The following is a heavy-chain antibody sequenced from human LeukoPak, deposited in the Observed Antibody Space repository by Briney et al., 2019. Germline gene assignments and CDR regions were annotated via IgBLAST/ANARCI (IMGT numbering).Heavy chain of an antibody. CDR1: GYTFTGYY. CDR2: INPNSGGT. D-gene: IGHD3-22*01. V-gene: IGHV1-2*02. CDR3: ARLGWYYDSSGYSSPNDY. J-gene: IGHJ4*02. Sequence: ASVKVSCKASGYTFTGYYMHWVRQAPGQGLEWMGWINPNSGGTNYAQKFQGRVTMTRDTSISTAYMELSRLRSDDTAVYHCARLGWYYDSSGYSSPNDYWGQGTLVTVSS.